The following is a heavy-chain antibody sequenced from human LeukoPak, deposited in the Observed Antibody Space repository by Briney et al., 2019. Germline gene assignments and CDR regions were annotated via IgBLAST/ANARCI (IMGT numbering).Heavy chain of an antibody. CDR1: GYTFTGYY. J-gene: IGHJ4*02. Sequence: ASVKVSCKASGYTFTGYYTHWVRQAPGQGLEWMGWINPNSGGTNYAQNFQGRVTMTRDTSISTAYMELSRLRSDDTAVYYCARLRDGYNAFDYWGQGTLVTVSS. CDR3: ARLRDGYNAFDY. CDR2: INPNSGGT. V-gene: IGHV1-2*02. D-gene: IGHD5-24*01.